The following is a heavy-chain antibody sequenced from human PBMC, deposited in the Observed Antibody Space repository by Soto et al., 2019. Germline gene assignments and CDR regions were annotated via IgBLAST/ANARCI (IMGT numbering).Heavy chain of an antibody. J-gene: IGHJ2*01. Sequence: SETLSLTCVVSGGSISSGTYYWTWIRQHPEKGLEWIGYIHYSGNAYYSPALRSRVTISVDTSKNQFSLNLSYVTAADTAVYYCAGFSCVEDGTTRRSWYFDLWGRGALVTVSS. D-gene: IGHD1-7*01. CDR3: AGFSCVEDGTTRRSWYFDL. CDR1: GGSISSGTYY. CDR2: IHYSGNA. V-gene: IGHV4-31*11.